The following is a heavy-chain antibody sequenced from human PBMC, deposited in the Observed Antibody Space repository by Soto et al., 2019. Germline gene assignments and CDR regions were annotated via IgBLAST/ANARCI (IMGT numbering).Heavy chain of an antibody. D-gene: IGHD3-22*01. CDR3: ASGQDYYDSSGYYEPFDY. CDR2: IYYSGST. CDR1: GGSISSSSYY. Sequence: SETLSLTCTVSGGSISSSSYYWGWIRQPPGKGLEWIGSIYYSGSTYYNPSLKSRVTISVDTSKNQFSLKLSSVTAADTAVYYCASGQDYYDSSGYYEPFDYWGQGTLVTVS. V-gene: IGHV4-39*01. J-gene: IGHJ4*02.